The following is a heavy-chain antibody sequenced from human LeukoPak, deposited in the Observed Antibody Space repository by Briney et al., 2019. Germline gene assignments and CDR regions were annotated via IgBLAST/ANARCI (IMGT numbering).Heavy chain of an antibody. CDR2: IVVGSGNT. CDR1: GFTFTSSA. V-gene: IGHV1-58*02. Sequence: GASVKVSCKASGFTFTSSAMQWVRQARGQRLEWIGWIVVGSGNTNYAQKFQERVTITRDMSTSTAYMELSSLRSEDTAVYYCAAVSYYDILTGYPPPDYWGQGTLVTVSS. J-gene: IGHJ4*02. CDR3: AAVSYYDILTGYPPPDY. D-gene: IGHD3-9*01.